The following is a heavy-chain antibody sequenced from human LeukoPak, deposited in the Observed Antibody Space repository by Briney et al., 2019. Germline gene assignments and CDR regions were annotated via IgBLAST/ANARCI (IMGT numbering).Heavy chain of an antibody. D-gene: IGHD1-1*01. Sequence: SETLSLTCPVSGYSISRGYYWGWLRQPPGQGLEWIGNFYHSGSTYYQPSLKGRVTLPVYTPQHQSSLYATSLTAAHTAVSVCTKADTTGTEPCFHPWGQRTRVTVSS. CDR3: TKADTTGTEPCFHP. J-gene: IGHJ5*02. CDR2: FYHSGST. CDR1: GYSISRGYY. V-gene: IGHV4-38-2*02.